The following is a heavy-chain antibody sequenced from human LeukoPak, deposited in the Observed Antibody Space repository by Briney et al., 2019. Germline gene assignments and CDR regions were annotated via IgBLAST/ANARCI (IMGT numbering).Heavy chain of an antibody. CDR2: IYYSGST. D-gene: IGHD2-2*01. CDR3: ARLYPAAIGCWFDP. Sequence: PSETLSLTCTVSGGSIRSYYWSWIRQPPGKGLEWIGYIYYSGSTNYNPSLKSRVTISVDTSKSLFSPKLSSVTAADTAVYYCARLYPAAIGCWFDPWGQGTLVTVSS. V-gene: IGHV4-59*01. CDR1: GGSIRSYY. J-gene: IGHJ5*02.